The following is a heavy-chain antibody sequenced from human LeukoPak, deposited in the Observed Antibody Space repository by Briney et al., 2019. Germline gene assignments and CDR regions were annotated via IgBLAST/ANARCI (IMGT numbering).Heavy chain of an antibody. Sequence: SETLSLTCAVSGGSISSSNWWSWVRQPPGKGLEWIGEIYHSGSTNYNPSLKSRVTISVDKSKNQFSLKLSSVTAADTAVYYCARHLTYHDILTGRFYYYYGMDVWGQGTTVTVSS. CDR1: GGSISSSNW. CDR3: ARHLTYHDILTGRFYYYYGMDV. J-gene: IGHJ6*02. CDR2: IYHSGST. V-gene: IGHV4-4*02. D-gene: IGHD3-9*01.